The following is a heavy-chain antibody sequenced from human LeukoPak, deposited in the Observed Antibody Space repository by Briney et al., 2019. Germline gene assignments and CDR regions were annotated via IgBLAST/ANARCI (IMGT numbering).Heavy chain of an antibody. V-gene: IGHV3-66*01. CDR1: GFTVSTSY. CDR2: LYSGGNT. CDR3: AKDLLSSGWYDY. J-gene: IGHJ4*02. Sequence: PGGSLRLSCAASGFTVSTSYMNWVRQAPGKGLEWVSILYSGGNTYYADSVRGRFTISRDNSKNTLYLQMNSLRAEDTAVYYCAKDLLSSGWYDYWGQGTLVTVSS. D-gene: IGHD6-19*01.